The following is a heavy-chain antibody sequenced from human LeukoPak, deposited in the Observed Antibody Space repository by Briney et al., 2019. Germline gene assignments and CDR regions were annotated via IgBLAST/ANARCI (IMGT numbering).Heavy chain of an antibody. CDR3: AKDTSNGYTDSYYGMDV. D-gene: IGHD5-24*01. CDR1: GFTFSSYA. J-gene: IGHJ6*02. Sequence: PGGSLRLSCAASGFTFSSYAMTWVRQAPGEGLEWVSTISGSGTTTYYADSVKGRFTISRDNSKNTLYLQMNSLRAEDTAVYYCAKDTSNGYTDSYYGMDVWGQGTTVTVSS. CDR2: ISGSGTTT. V-gene: IGHV3-23*01.